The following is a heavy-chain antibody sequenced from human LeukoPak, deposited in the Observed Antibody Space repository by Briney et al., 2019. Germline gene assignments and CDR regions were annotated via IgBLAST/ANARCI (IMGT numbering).Heavy chain of an antibody. J-gene: IGHJ4*02. V-gene: IGHV4-39*07. CDR1: GGSISSSSYY. Sequence: SETLSLTCTVSGGSISSSSYYWGWIRQPPGKGLEWIGSIYYSGSTYYNPPLKSRVTISVDMSKNQFSLKLSSVTAADTAVYYCARNPPATAEYYFDYWGQGTLVTVSS. D-gene: IGHD1-14*01. CDR3: ARNPPATAEYYFDY. CDR2: IYYSGST.